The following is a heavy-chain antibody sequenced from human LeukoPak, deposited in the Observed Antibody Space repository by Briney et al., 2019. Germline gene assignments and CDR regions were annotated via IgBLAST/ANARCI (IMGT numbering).Heavy chain of an antibody. CDR3: ARSKPLNYYDSSGYHY. V-gene: IGHV3-21*01. CDR2: ISSSSSYI. J-gene: IGHJ4*02. D-gene: IGHD3-22*01. Sequence: PGGSLRLSCAASGFTFSSYSMNWVRQAPGKGLEWVSSISSSSSYIYYADSVKGRFTISRDNAKNSLYLQMNSLRAEDTVVYYCARSKPLNYYDSSGYHYWGQGTLVTVSS. CDR1: GFTFSSYS.